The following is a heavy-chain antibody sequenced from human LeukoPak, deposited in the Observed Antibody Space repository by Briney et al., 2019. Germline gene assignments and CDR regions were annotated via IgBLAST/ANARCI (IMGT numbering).Heavy chain of an antibody. J-gene: IGHJ6*02. Sequence: SVKVSCKASGGTFSSYAISWVRQAPGQGLEWMGGIIPIFGTANYAQKFQGRVTITADESTSTAYMELRSLRSDDTAVYYCARDGTIFGVVTTDYYYYYGMDVWGQGTTVTVSS. D-gene: IGHD3-3*01. V-gene: IGHV1-69*01. CDR1: GGTFSSYA. CDR3: ARDGTIFGVVTTDYYYYYGMDV. CDR2: IIPIFGTA.